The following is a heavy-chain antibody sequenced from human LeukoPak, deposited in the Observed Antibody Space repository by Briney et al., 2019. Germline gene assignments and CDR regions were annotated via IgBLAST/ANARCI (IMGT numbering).Heavy chain of an antibody. Sequence: GGSLRLSCAASGFTFASYAMSWVRQSPGKGLEWVSSITGSGSSTYYADSVKGRFTISRDNSEDMLYLQMNTLRAEDTALYYCAKSYSSSWYSSQNWGQGTLVTVSS. CDR3: AKSYSSSWYSSQN. V-gene: IGHV3-23*01. CDR1: GFTFASYA. CDR2: ITGSGSST. J-gene: IGHJ4*02. D-gene: IGHD6-13*01.